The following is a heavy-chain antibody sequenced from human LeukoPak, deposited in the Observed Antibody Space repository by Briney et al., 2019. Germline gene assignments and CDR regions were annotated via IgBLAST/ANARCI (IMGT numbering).Heavy chain of an antibody. D-gene: IGHD3-22*01. J-gene: IGHJ6*02. CDR2: INHSGST. Sequence: SETLSLTCSVSGGSVSSGGSYWSWIRQPPGKGLEWIGEINHSGSTNYNPSLKSRVTISVDTSKNQFSLKLSSVTAADTAVYYCARSSSSGYYSRRSSSGFSPRVSPPHYGMDVWGQGTTVTVSS. CDR3: ARSSSSGYYSRRSSSGFSPRVSPPHYGMDV. V-gene: IGHV4-61*08. CDR1: GGSVSSGGSY.